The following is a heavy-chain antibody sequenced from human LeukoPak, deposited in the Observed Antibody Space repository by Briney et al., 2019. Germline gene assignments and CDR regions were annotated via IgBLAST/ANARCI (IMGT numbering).Heavy chain of an antibody. D-gene: IGHD6-19*01. CDR2: ISAFNGDT. Sequence: APVKVSCKASGYTFNTNGISWVRQAPGQGLEWMGWISAFNGDTNYAQRFQGRVTMTTDTSTSTAYLELRSLRSDDTSVYYCAKDAYTSGWRNYHYTDVWGKGTTVTVSS. CDR1: GYTFNTNG. J-gene: IGHJ6*03. CDR3: AKDAYTSGWRNYHYTDV. V-gene: IGHV1-18*01.